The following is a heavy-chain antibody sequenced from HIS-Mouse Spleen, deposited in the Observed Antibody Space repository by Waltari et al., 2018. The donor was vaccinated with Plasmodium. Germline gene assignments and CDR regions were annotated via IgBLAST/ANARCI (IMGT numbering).Heavy chain of an antibody. Sequence: LVESGGGVVQPGRYLRLSCAASGFTFSSYGMHWVRQAPGKWLGWGAVISYDGSNKYYAGSGKGRFTISRVNSKNTLYLQMTSLGAEDTAVYYCAKDRRSSSWYVDYWGQGTLVTVSS. CDR2: ISYDGSNK. CDR3: AKDRRSSSWYVDY. V-gene: IGHV3-30*18. D-gene: IGHD6-13*01. CDR1: GFTFSSYG. J-gene: IGHJ4*02.